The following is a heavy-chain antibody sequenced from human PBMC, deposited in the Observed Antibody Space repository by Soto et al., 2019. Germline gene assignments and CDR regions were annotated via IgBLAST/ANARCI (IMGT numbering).Heavy chain of an antibody. V-gene: IGHV1-2*04. CDR3: ARGSAVRGVNDYYGMDV. Sequence: QVQLVQSGAEVKKPGASVKVSCKASGYTFTGYYMHWVRQAPGQGLEWMGWINPNSGGTNYAQKFQGWVTMTRDTAISTAYMELSRLRSDDTAVYYCARGSAVRGVNDYYGMDVWGQGTTVTVSS. J-gene: IGHJ6*02. D-gene: IGHD3-10*01. CDR2: INPNSGGT. CDR1: GYTFTGYY.